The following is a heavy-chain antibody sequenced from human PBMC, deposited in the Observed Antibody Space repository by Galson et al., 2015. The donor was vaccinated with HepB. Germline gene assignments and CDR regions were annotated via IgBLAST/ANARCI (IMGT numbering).Heavy chain of an antibody. V-gene: IGHV3-30-3*01. D-gene: IGHD3-3*01. J-gene: IGHJ4*02. Sequence: SLRLSCAASGFTFSSYAMHWVRQAPGKGLEWVAVISFDGSNKYYADSVKGRFTISRDNSKNTLYLQMNSLRAEDTAVYYCASGGSIFGVVIPFDYWGQGTLVTVSS. CDR3: ASGGSIFGVVIPFDY. CDR2: ISFDGSNK. CDR1: GFTFSSYA.